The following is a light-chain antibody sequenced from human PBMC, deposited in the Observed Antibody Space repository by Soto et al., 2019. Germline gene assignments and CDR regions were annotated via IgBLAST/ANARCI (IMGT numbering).Light chain of an antibody. CDR3: QQGYSFAFT. V-gene: IGKV1-5*01. CDR1: QSISSW. Sequence: DIQMTQSPSTLSASVGDRVTITCRASQSISSWLAWYQQKPGKAPKLLIYDASNLQSGVPSRFSGSGSGTDFTLTISSLQPEDFATYFCQQGYSFAFTFGPGTKVDI. CDR2: DAS. J-gene: IGKJ3*01.